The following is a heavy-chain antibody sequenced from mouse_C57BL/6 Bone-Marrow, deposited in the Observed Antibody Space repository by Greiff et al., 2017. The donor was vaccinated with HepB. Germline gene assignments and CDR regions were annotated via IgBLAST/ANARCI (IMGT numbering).Heavy chain of an antibody. CDR2: IDPSDSYT. D-gene: IGHD1-1*01. Sequence: QVQLQQPGAELVRPGTSVKLSCKASGYTFTSYWMHWVKQRPGQGLEWIGVIDPSDSYTNYNQKFKGKATLTVDTSSSTAYMQLSSLTSEDSAVYYCASSYYYGLEYWGQGTTLTVSS. CDR1: GYTFTSYW. V-gene: IGHV1-59*01. CDR3: ASSYYYGLEY. J-gene: IGHJ2*01.